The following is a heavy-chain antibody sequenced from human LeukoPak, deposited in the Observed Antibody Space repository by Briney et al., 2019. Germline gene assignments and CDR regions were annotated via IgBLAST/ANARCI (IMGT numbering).Heavy chain of an antibody. Sequence: PGGSLRLSCAASGFTFSSYVMNWVRQAPGEGLEWVSVISDSGVSTYYADSVKGRFTISRDNSKNTLYLQINSLGAEDTAVYYCAKGVIPAAMPGFPDWCDPWGQGTLLTVSS. D-gene: IGHD2-2*01. J-gene: IGHJ5*02. CDR3: AKGVIPAAMPGFPDWCDP. V-gene: IGHV3-23*01. CDR2: ISDSGVST. CDR1: GFTFSSYV.